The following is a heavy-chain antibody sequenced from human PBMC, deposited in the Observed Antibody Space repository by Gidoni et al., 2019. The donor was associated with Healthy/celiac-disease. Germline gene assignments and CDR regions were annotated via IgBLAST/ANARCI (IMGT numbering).Heavy chain of an antibody. D-gene: IGHD2-21*02. CDR1: GGTFSSYA. CDR2: IIPIFGTA. Sequence: QVQLVQSGAEVTKPGSSVKVSCKASGGTFSSYAIRWVRPAPGQGLEWMGGIIPIFGTANYAQKFQGRVTITAYKSTSTAYMELSSLRSEDTAVYYCARRSWGGGNSAIFDYWGQGTLVTVSS. V-gene: IGHV1-69*06. CDR3: ARRSWGGGNSAIFDY. J-gene: IGHJ4*02.